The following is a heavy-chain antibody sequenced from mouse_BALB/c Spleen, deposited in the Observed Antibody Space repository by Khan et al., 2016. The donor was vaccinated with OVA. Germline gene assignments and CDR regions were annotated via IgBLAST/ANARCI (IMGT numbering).Heavy chain of an antibody. CDR3: AREDGITSAWFAY. CDR2: IYPGTGSV. Sequence: QVQLKQSGAELVRPGASVKLSCKTSGYIFTSFWIHWVKQRPGQGLEWIARIYPGTGSVYYNELFKVKATLTADKSSSTAYMQLSSLKSEDSAVYFCAREDGITSAWFAYWGQGTLVTVS. V-gene: IGHV1-76*01. D-gene: IGHD2-4*01. CDR1: GYIFTSFW. J-gene: IGHJ3*01.